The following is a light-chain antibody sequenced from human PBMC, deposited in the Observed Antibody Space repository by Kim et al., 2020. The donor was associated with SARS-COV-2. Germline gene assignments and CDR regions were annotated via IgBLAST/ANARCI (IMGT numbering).Light chain of an antibody. V-gene: IGKV3D-15*01. Sequence: LSVSPGERVTLSCRASQNIGRNLAWYQQKPGQVPRLLSYGASTRATGISARFSGSGSETEFTLTISSLQSEDFAVYYCQQYNALYTFGQGTKLEI. CDR1: QNIGRN. J-gene: IGKJ2*01. CDR3: QQYNALYT. CDR2: GAS.